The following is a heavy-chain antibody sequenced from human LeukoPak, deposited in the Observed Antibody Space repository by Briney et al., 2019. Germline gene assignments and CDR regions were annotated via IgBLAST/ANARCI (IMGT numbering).Heavy chain of an antibody. CDR2: LYSGGTT. Sequence: GGSLRLSCAASGFSVSTNYMSWVRQAPGKGLEWVSVLYSGGTTHYADSVKDRFTISRDNSKNTLYLQMNSLRVEDTAVYYCARIEPSEDFQHWGQGTLVSVSS. D-gene: IGHD2-2*01. J-gene: IGHJ1*01. CDR3: ARIEPSEDFQH. CDR1: GFSVSTNY. V-gene: IGHV3-66*01.